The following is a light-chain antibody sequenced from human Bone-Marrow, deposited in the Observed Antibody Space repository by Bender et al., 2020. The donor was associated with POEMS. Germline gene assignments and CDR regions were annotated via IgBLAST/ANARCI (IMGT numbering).Light chain of an antibody. Sequence: QSMLTQPPSVSGAPGQRVTISCTGRSSTIGAGYDVYWYQQLPGTAPKLLIYGNTNRPSGVPDRFSASKSGTSASLAITWLQAEDEADYYCLSYDSSLSEAVFGAGTKVTVL. J-gene: IGLJ1*01. CDR2: GNT. CDR1: SSTIGAGYD. V-gene: IGLV1-40*01. CDR3: LSYDSSLSEAV.